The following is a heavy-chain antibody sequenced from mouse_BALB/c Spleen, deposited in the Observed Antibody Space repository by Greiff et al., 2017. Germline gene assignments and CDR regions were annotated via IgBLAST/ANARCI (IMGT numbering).Heavy chain of an antibody. CDR3: ARWYDFAY. CDR2: ISSGSSTI. CDR1: GFTFSSFG. Sequence: EVQLVESGGGLVQPGGSRKLSCAASGFTFSSFGMHWVRQAPEKGLEWVAYISSGSSTIYYADTVKGRFTISRDNPKNTLFLQMTSLRSEDTAMYYCARWYDFAYWGQGTLVTVSA. V-gene: IGHV5-17*02. D-gene: IGHD2-4*01. J-gene: IGHJ3*01.